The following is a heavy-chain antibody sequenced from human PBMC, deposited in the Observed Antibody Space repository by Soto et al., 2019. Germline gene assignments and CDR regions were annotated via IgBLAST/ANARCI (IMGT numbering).Heavy chain of an antibody. CDR1: GGSINNSDW. D-gene: IGHD4-17*01. V-gene: IGHV4-4*02. CDR2: IYHSGSN. J-gene: IGHJ4*02. CDR3: AKIKDYSDYPLRDY. Sequence: QVQLQESGPGLVKPSGTLSLTCAVSGGSINNSDWWSWVRQPPGKVLEWIGEIYHSGSNTYNPSLKSRFNMSVDKSKTQCSLKLSAVTAADTAVYYCAKIKDYSDYPLRDYWGQGTLVTVS.